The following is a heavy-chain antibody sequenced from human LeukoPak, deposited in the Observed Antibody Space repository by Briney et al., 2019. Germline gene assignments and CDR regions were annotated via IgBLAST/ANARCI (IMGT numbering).Heavy chain of an antibody. Sequence: GESLKISCKGSGYIFTNYWIGWVRQMPGKGLEWMGIIYPGDSDTRYSPSFQGQVTISADKSISTAYLQWSSLKASDTAMYYCARRYYYDSSGQGYFDLWGRGTLVTVSS. J-gene: IGHJ2*01. V-gene: IGHV5-51*01. CDR2: IYPGDSDT. CDR1: GYIFTNYW. CDR3: ARRYYYDSSGQGYFDL. D-gene: IGHD3-22*01.